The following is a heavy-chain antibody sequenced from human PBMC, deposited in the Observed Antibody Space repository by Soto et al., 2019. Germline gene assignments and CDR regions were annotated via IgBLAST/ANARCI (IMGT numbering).Heavy chain of an antibody. D-gene: IGHD3-10*01. CDR2: IWYDGSNR. J-gene: IGHJ6*02. Sequence: QVQLVESGGGVVQPGRSLRLSCAASGFTFSSYGMHWVRQAPGKGLEWVAVIWYDGSNRYYADSVKGRLTISRDNSKNTLYLQINSLRAEDTAVYYCARDDYGSGSYPYYYGMDVWGQGTTVTDSS. V-gene: IGHV3-33*01. CDR3: ARDDYGSGSYPYYYGMDV. CDR1: GFTFSSYG.